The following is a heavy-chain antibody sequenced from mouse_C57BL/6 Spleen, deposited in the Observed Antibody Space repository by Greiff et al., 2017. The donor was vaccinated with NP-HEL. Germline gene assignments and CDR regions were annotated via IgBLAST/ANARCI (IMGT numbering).Heavy chain of an antibody. CDR2: IDPSDSYT. J-gene: IGHJ3*01. D-gene: IGHD1-1*01. CDR3: ARPYGSSLAY. V-gene: IGHV1-69*01. CDR1: GYTFTSYW. Sequence: VQLQQPGAELVMPGASVKLSCKASGYTFTSYWMHWVKQRPGQGLEWIGEIDPSDSYTNYNPQFKGKSTLTVDKSSSTAYMQLSSLTSEDSAVYYCARPYGSSLAYWGQGTLVTVSA.